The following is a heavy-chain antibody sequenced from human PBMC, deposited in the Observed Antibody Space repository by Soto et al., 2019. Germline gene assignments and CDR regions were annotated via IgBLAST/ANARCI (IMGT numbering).Heavy chain of an antibody. D-gene: IGHD3-10*01. CDR2: IIPIFGTA. CDR3: ARGTFFTMVRGFIFPPYYYSYGMDV. Sequence: QVQLVQSGAEVKKPGSSVKVSCKASGGTFSSYAISWVRQAPGQGLEWMGGIIPIFGTANYAQKFQGRVTFTAAESRSTAYRGLRSLRSKDTAVYNGARGTFFTMVRGFIFPPYYYSYGMDVWGQGTRSPSP. J-gene: IGHJ6*02. CDR1: GGTFSSYA. V-gene: IGHV1-69*01.